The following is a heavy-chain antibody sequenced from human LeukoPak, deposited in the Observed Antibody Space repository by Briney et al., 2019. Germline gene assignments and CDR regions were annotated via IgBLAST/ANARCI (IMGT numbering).Heavy chain of an antibody. CDR2: IYTSGST. Sequence: SETLSLTCTVSGGSISSYYWSWIRQPAGKGLEWIGRIYTSGSTNYNPSLKSRVTMSVDTSKNQFSLKLSSVTAADTAVYYCARGDYYGSGSYYHRWGQGTLVTVSS. CDR3: ARGDYYGSGSYYHR. D-gene: IGHD3-10*01. V-gene: IGHV4-4*07. CDR1: GGSISSYY. J-gene: IGHJ5*02.